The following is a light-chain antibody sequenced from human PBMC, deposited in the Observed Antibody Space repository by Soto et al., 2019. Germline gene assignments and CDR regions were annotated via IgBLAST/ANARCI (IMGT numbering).Light chain of an antibody. V-gene: IGKV1-5*03. CDR2: KAS. J-gene: IGKJ4*01. Sequence: DIQMTQSPSTLSGSVGDRVTITGRASQTISSWLAWYQQKPGKAPKLLIYKASTLKSGVPSRFSGSGSGTEFTLTISSLQPDDFATYYCQQYDNYPLTFGGGTKVDIK. CDR3: QQYDNYPLT. CDR1: QTISSW.